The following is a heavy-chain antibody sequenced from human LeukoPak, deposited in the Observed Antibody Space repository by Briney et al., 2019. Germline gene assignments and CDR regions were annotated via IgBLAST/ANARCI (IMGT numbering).Heavy chain of an antibody. CDR2: IYTSGST. J-gene: IGHJ3*02. V-gene: IGHV4-4*07. D-gene: IGHD3-3*01. CDR1: RGSISSYY. CDR3: ARDRITIFGVVNQDAFDI. Sequence: PSETLSLTCTVSRGSISSYYWSWIRQPAGKGLEWIGRIYTSGSTNYNPSLKSPVTMSVDTSKNQFSLKLSSVTAADTAVYYCARDRITIFGVVNQDAFDIWGQGTMVTVSS.